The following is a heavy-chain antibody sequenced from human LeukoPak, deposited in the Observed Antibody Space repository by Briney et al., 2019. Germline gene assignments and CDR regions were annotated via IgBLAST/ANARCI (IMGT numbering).Heavy chain of an antibody. CDR3: AKDRDYYGSGSSGIFDY. CDR2: ISGSGGST. Sequence: GGSLRLSYAASGFTFSSYAMSWVRQAPGKGLEWVSAISGSGGSTYYADSVKGRFTISRDNSKNTLYLQMNSLRAEDTAVYYCAKDRDYYGSGSSGIFDYWGQGTLVTVSS. J-gene: IGHJ4*02. D-gene: IGHD3-10*01. V-gene: IGHV3-23*01. CDR1: GFTFSSYA.